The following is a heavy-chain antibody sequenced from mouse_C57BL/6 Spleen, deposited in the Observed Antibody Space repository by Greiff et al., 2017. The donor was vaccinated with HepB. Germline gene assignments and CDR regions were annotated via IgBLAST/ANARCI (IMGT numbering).Heavy chain of an antibody. CDR3: ARRYYSNYAYAMDY. CDR2: IYPGSGST. Sequence: VQLQQSGAELVKPGASVKMSCKASGYTFTSYWITWVKQRPGQGLEWIGDIYPGSGSTNYNEKFKSKATLTVDTSSSTAYMQLSSLTSEYSAVYYCARRYYSNYAYAMDYWGQGTSVTVSS. CDR1: GYTFTSYW. V-gene: IGHV1-55*01. D-gene: IGHD2-5*01. J-gene: IGHJ4*01.